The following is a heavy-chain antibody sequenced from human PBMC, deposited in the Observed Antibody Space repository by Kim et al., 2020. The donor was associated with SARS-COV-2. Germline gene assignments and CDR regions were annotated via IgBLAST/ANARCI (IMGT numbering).Heavy chain of an antibody. D-gene: IGHD1-26*01. CDR2: ISGSGGST. CDR3: AKVRASILGYYYYGMDV. J-gene: IGHJ6*02. CDR1: GFTFSSYA. V-gene: IGHV3-23*01. Sequence: GGSLRLSCAASGFTFSSYAMSWVRQAPGKGLEWVSAISGSGGSTYYADSVKGRFTISRDNSKNTVYLQMNSLRAEDTAVYYCAKVRASILGYYYYGMDVWGQGTTVTVSS.